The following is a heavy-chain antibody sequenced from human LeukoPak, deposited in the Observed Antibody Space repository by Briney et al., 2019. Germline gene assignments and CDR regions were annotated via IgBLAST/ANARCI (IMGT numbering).Heavy chain of an antibody. CDR3: ARIYLQLVDY. J-gene: IGHJ4*02. D-gene: IGHD6-13*01. CDR2: IYYSGST. V-gene: IGHV4-39*01. CDR1: GGSISSSSYY. Sequence: SETLSLTCTVSGGSISSSSYYWGWIRQPPGKGLEWIGSIYYSGSTYYNPSLKSRVTISVDTSKNQFSLKLSSETAADTAVYYCARIYLQLVDYWGQGTLVTVSS.